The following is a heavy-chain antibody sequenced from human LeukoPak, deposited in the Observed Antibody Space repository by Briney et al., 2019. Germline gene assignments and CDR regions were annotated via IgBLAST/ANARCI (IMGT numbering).Heavy chain of an antibody. CDR3: AAPAGMTAFDI. Sequence: SSETLSLTCTVSSGSISSDSYYWSWIRQPAGKRLEWIGRIYNSGTTNYNSSLKSRVTISIDTSKNQFSLKLSSVTAADTAVYYCAAPAGMTAFDIWGQGTMVTVSS. CDR2: IYNSGTT. D-gene: IGHD1-1*01. J-gene: IGHJ3*02. CDR1: SGSISSDSYY. V-gene: IGHV4-61*02.